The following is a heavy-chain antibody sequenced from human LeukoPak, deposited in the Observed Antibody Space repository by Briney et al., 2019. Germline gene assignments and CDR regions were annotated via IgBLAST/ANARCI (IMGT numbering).Heavy chain of an antibody. CDR2: IYYSGST. D-gene: IGHD1-26*01. CDR1: GGSISSYY. V-gene: IGHV4-59*08. J-gene: IGHJ4*02. Sequence: SETLSLTCTVSGGSISSYYWSWIRQPPGKGLEWIGYIYYSGSTNYNPSLKSRVTISVDTSKNQFSLKLSSVTAADTAVYYCAGQGGLDPKLYYFDYWGQGTLVTVSS. CDR3: AGQGGLDPKLYYFDY.